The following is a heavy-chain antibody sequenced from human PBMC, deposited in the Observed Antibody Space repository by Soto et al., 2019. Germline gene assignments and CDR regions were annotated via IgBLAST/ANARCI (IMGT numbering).Heavy chain of an antibody. Sequence: QVQLVQSGAEVKKPGASVKISCKASGYTFTRYTMNGVRQAPGQRLEWMGWINPDNGNTKSSQKFQDRVIITRDTSASTAYMDLSSQISEDTAVYYFSRGIATGQLVPWGQGTLVTVSS. J-gene: IGHJ5*02. D-gene: IGHD6-6*01. CDR2: INPDNGNT. CDR3: SRGIATGQLVP. V-gene: IGHV1-3*01. CDR1: GYTFTRYT.